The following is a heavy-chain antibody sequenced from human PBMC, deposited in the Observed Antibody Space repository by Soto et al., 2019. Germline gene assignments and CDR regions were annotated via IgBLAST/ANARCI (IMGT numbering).Heavy chain of an antibody. CDR1: GGTFSSYA. J-gene: IGHJ6*02. CDR3: ARAAWGQGYCSSTSCFADYYYYGMDV. D-gene: IGHD2-2*01. V-gene: IGHV1-69*13. Sequence: SVKVSCKASGGTFSSYAISWVRQAPGQGLEWMGGIIPIFGTANYAQKFQGRVTITADESTSTAHMELSSLRSEDTAVYYCARAAWGQGYCSSTSCFADYYYYGMDVWGQGTTVTVSS. CDR2: IIPIFGTA.